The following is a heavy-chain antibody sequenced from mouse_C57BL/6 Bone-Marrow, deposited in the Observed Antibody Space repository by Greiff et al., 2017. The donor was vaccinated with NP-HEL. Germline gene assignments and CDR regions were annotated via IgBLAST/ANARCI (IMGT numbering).Heavy chain of an antibody. CDR1: GYTFTSYG. CDR2: IYPRSGNT. Sequence: VQRVESGAELARPGASVKLSCKASGYTFTSYGISWVKQRTGQGLEWIGEIYPRSGNTYYNEKFKGKATLTADKSSSTAYMELRSLTSEDSAVYFCARSAYAMDYWGQGTSVTVSS. V-gene: IGHV1-81*01. CDR3: ARSAYAMDY. J-gene: IGHJ4*01.